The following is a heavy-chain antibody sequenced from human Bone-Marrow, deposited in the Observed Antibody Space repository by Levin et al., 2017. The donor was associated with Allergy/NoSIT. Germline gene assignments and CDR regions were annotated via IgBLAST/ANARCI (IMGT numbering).Heavy chain of an antibody. Sequence: GGSLRLSCVVSGFDFSDFYMSWIRQTPGEGLEWLSYISNTGKTIYYADSVKGRFTISRDNTRNSLYLHMDSLRVEDTAIYYCARDRTNRQPRPHESWFGPWGPGTLVTVSS. J-gene: IGHJ5*02. V-gene: IGHV3-11*01. D-gene: IGHD1-1*01. CDR3: ARDRTNRQPRPHESWFGP. CDR2: ISNTGKTI. CDR1: GFDFSDFY.